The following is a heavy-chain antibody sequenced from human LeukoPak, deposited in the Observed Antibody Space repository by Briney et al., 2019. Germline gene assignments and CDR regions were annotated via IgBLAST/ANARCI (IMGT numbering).Heavy chain of an antibody. D-gene: IGHD3-22*01. CDR1: GFSFSGYA. V-gene: IGHV3-23*01. CDR3: AKDISGYYRPFDY. Sequence: GGSLRLSCAASGFSFSGYAMSWVRQAPGKGLEGVSSISGSGSHTYHADSMKGRFTISRDNSKNTLYLQMNSLRAEDTAVYYCAKDISGYYRPFDYWGQGTLVTVSS. CDR2: ISGSGSHT. J-gene: IGHJ4*02.